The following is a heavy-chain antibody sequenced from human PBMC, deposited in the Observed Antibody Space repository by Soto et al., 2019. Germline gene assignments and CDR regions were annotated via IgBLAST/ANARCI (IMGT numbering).Heavy chain of an antibody. Sequence: GESLKISCKGSGYSFTSYWISWVRQMPGKGLGWMGRIDPSDSYTNYSPSFQGHVTISADKSISTAYLQWSSLKASDTAMYYCARKQINCSGGSCSKYYYGMDVWGQGTTVTVSS. CDR3: ARKQINCSGGSCSKYYYGMDV. D-gene: IGHD2-15*01. V-gene: IGHV5-10-1*01. J-gene: IGHJ6*02. CDR1: GYSFTSYW. CDR2: IDPSDSYT.